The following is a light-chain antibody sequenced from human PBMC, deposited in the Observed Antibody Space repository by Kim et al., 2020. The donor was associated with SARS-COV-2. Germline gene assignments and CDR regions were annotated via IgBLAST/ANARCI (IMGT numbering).Light chain of an antibody. CDR2: GNS. CDR3: QSYDSSPSGLYV. CDR1: SSNIEAGYD. Sequence: VTISCSGGSSNIEAGYDVHWYQQLPGTAPKLLLYGNSNRPSGVPDRFSGSKSGTSASLAITDLQAEDEADYYCQSYDSSPSGLYVFGTGTKVTVL. V-gene: IGLV1-40*01. J-gene: IGLJ1*01.